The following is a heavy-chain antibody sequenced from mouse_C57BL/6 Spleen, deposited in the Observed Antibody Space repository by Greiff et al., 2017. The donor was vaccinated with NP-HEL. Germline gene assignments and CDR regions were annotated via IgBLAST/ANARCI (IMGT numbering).Heavy chain of an antibody. CDR2: IYPGSGST. CDR3: ARPFITTVVEHWYFDV. CDR1: GYTFTSYW. J-gene: IGHJ1*03. Sequence: QVQLQQPGAELVKPGASVKMSCKASGYTFTSYWITWVKQRPGQGLEWIGDIYPGSGSTNYNEKFKSKATLTVDTSSSTAYMQLSSLTSEDSAVYYCARPFITTVVEHWYFDVWGTGTTVTVSS. V-gene: IGHV1-55*01. D-gene: IGHD1-1*01.